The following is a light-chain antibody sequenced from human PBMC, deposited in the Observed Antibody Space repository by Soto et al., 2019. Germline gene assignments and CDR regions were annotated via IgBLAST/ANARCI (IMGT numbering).Light chain of an antibody. V-gene: IGKV1-39*01. CDR2: AAS. Sequence: DIQMTQSPSSLSASVGDRVTITCRASQSVSTYLNWYQQKPGKAPTLLIYAASSLQSGVPSRFSGGGSGTDFTLTISSLQPEDFATYYCQQSYTSPLTFGGGTKVEIK. CDR1: QSVSTY. J-gene: IGKJ4*01. CDR3: QQSYTSPLT.